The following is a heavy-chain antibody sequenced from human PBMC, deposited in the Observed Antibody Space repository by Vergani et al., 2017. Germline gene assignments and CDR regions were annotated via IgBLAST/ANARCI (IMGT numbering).Heavy chain of an antibody. Sequence: QVQLVESGGGVVQPGRSLRLSCAASGFTFNQYGMHWVRQAPGKGLEWVAVTWYDGNNKQYADSVKGRFTISRDNSKSTMYLQMNSLRDEDTGVYYCARYLRLLYNRFHPWGQGTLVTVSS. CDR3: ARYLRLLYNRFHP. CDR2: TWYDGNNK. CDR1: GFTFNQYG. V-gene: IGHV3-33*01. D-gene: IGHD1-14*01. J-gene: IGHJ5*02.